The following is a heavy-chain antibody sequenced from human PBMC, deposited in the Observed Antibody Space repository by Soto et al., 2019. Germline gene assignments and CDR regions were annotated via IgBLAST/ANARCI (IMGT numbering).Heavy chain of an antibody. CDR2: ISYDGSNK. J-gene: IGHJ2*01. Sequence: QVQLVESGGGVVQPGRSLRLSCAASGFTFSSYAMHWVRQAPGKGLEWVAVISYDGSNKYYADSVKGRFTISRDNSKNALYLQMNSLRTEDTAVYYCARPLWRDGYNGGYFDLWGRGTLVTVSS. CDR3: ARPLWRDGYNGGYFDL. V-gene: IGHV3-30-3*01. D-gene: IGHD5-12*01. CDR1: GFTFSSYA.